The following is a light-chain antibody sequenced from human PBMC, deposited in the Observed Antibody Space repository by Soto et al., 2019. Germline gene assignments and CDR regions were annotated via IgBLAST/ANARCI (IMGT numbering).Light chain of an antibody. CDR2: GAS. V-gene: IGKV3-20*01. CDR1: QSVSRSY. J-gene: IGKJ2*01. Sequence: IVLTQSPGILSLSPGERATLSCRASQSVSRSYLAWYQQKPGQAPRLVIYGASSRATGIPDRFSGSGSGTDFTLTISRLEPEDFAVYYCQQYGSSPPYTFGQGTKLEIK. CDR3: QQYGSSPPYT.